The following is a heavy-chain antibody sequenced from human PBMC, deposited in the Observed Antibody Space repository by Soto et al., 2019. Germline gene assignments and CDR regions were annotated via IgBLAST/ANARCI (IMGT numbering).Heavy chain of an antibody. D-gene: IGHD4-17*01. CDR2: INSDGSST. CDR3: ARGGTVITPGGYYYYGMDV. CDR1: GFTFRSYW. J-gene: IGHJ6*02. V-gene: IGHV3-74*01. Sequence: LSLTCAASGFTFRSYWMHWVRQAPGKGLVWVSRINSDGSSTSYADSVKGRFTISRDNAKNTLYLQMNSLRAEDTAVYYCARGGTVITPGGYYYYGMDVWGQGTTVTVSS.